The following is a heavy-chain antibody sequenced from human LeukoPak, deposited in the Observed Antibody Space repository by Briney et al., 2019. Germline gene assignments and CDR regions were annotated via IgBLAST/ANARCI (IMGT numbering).Heavy chain of an antibody. CDR3: ARDYGDHGEYFDC. V-gene: IGHV3-48*02. CDR2: ISRSSNSI. Sequence: TGGSLRLSCAASGFTFSSYDMNWVRQAPGKGLEWVSYISRSSNSIYYADSVKGRFTISRDNAKNSVYLQMHSLSDEDTAVYRCARDYGDHGEYFDCWGQGTLVTVSS. D-gene: IGHD4-17*01. J-gene: IGHJ4*02. CDR1: GFTFSSYD.